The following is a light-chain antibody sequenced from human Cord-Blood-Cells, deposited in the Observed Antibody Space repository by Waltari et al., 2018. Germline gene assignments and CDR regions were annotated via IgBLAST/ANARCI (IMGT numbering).Light chain of an antibody. Sequence: QTVVTQDPSLTVSSGGTVTPPRVSRTDPVTSGYYPNWFQQKPGQAPRALIDGTNNKHSWTPARFSGSRRGGKAALTLSGVQPEDEAEYYCLLYYGGAWVFGGGTKLTVL. CDR3: LLYYGGAWV. CDR1: TDPVTSGYY. J-gene: IGLJ3*02. CDR2: GTN. V-gene: IGLV7-43*01.